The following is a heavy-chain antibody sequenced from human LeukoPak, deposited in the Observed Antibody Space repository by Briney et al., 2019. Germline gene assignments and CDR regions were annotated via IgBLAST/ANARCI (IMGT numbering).Heavy chain of an antibody. J-gene: IGHJ4*02. Sequence: GGSLRLSCAASGFTFSSYWMHWVRQAPGKGLVWVSCISSDGSSTNYADSVKGRFTISRDNAKNTLYLQMNSLRAEDTAVYYCARIGYSYGPDYWGPGTLVSVSS. CDR2: ISSDGSST. V-gene: IGHV3-74*01. CDR1: GFTFSSYW. D-gene: IGHD5-18*01. CDR3: ARIGYSYGPDY.